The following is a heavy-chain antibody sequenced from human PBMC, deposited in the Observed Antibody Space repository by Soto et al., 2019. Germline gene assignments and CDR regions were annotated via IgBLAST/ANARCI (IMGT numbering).Heavy chain of an antibody. Sequence: SETLSLTCTVSGGSISSYYWNWIRQPPGKGLEWIGYIYNSGSINYNPSLKSRVTISIDTSKNQFPLNLSSVTAADTAVYYCATFESSGWYGGFDNWGQGTLVTVSS. CDR1: GGSISSYY. J-gene: IGHJ4*02. V-gene: IGHV4-59*08. D-gene: IGHD6-19*01. CDR3: ATFESSGWYGGFDN. CDR2: IYNSGSI.